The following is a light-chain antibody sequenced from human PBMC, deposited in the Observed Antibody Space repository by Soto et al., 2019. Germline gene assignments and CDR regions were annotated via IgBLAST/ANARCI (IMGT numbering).Light chain of an antibody. CDR2: YDD. CDR3: SSYTRSTTLNVL. J-gene: IGLJ2*01. Sequence: QSVLTQPPSVSEAPRQRATISCSGSSSNIGNNGVNWYQHLPGKAPKLLIYYDDLLPSGVSDRFSGSKSGTSASLAISGLQSEDEADYYCSSYTRSTTLNVLFGGGTKLTVL. CDR1: SSNIGNNG. V-gene: IGLV1-36*01.